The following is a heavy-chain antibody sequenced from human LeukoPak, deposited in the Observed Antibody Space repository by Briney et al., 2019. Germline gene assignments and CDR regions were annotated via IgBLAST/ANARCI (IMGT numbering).Heavy chain of an antibody. J-gene: IGHJ4*02. D-gene: IGHD3-22*01. CDR3: ARRGYYDSSGYDY. V-gene: IGHV3-30*04. Sequence: GGSLRLSCEASEFTFSSYAMDWVRQAPGKGLEWVALISYDGSYKYYADSVKGRFTISRDNAKNSLYLQMHSLRAEDTAVYYCARRGYYDSSGYDYWGQGTLVTVSS. CDR2: ISYDGSYK. CDR1: EFTFSSYA.